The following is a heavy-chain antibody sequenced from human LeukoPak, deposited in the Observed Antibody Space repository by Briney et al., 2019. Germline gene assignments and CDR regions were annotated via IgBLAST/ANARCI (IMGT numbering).Heavy chain of an antibody. V-gene: IGHV3-23*01. D-gene: IGHD3-10*01. CDR3: AKGYGSGSYYNQRYFQH. CDR2: ISGSGGST. Sequence: GGSLRLSCAASGFTFSSYAMSWVRQAPGKGLEWVSAISGSGGSTYYADSVKGRFTISRDNSKNTLYLQMNSLRAEDTAVYYCAKGYGSGSYYNQRYFQHWGQGTLVTVSS. CDR1: GFTFSSYA. J-gene: IGHJ1*01.